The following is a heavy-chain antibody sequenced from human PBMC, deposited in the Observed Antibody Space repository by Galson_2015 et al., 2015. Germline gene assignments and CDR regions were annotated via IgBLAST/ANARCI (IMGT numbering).Heavy chain of an antibody. CDR2: IRSKANSYAT. Sequence: SLRLSCAASGFTFSGSAMHWVRQASVKGLEWVGRIRSKANSYATAYAASVKGRFTISRDDSKNTAYLQMNSLKTEDTAVYYCTRFSGSSPFGYWGQGTLVTVSS. D-gene: IGHD1-26*01. J-gene: IGHJ4*02. CDR3: TRFSGSSPFGY. V-gene: IGHV3-73*01. CDR1: GFTFSGSA.